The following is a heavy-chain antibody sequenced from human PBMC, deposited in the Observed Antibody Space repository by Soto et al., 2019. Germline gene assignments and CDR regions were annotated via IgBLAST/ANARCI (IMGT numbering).Heavy chain of an antibody. D-gene: IGHD1-26*01. Sequence: ASVKVSCKASGYTFTSYGISWVRQAPGQGLEWMGWISAYNGNTNYAQKLQGRVTITTDTSTSTAYMELRSLRSDDTAVYYWARNTWGRDHYYGMDVWGQGTTVTVSS. CDR2: ISAYNGNT. CDR1: GYTFTSYG. CDR3: ARNTWGRDHYYGMDV. J-gene: IGHJ6*02. V-gene: IGHV1-18*04.